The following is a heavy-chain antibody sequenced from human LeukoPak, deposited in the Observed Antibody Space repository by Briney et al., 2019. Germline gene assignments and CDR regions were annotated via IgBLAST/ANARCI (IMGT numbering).Heavy chain of an antibody. CDR2: ISWNSGSI. D-gene: IGHD3-10*01. J-gene: IGHJ4*02. Sequence: GRSLRLSCAASGFTFDDYAMYWVRQAPGKGLEWVSSISWNSGSIGYADAVKGRFTISRDNAKNSLYLQMSGLRAEDTALYFCAKAVGDAYFDNWGQGTLVTVSS. CDR3: AKAVGDAYFDN. V-gene: IGHV3-9*01. CDR1: GFTFDDYA.